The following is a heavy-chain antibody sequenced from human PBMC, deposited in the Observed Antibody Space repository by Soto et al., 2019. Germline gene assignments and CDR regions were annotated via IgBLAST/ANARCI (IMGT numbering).Heavy chain of an antibody. J-gene: IGHJ4*02. CDR3: ARGGRGDIVVVTAFDY. Sequence: QVQLVESGGGVVQPGRSLRLSCAASGFTFSSYAMHWVRQAPGKGLEWVAVISYDGSNKYYADSVKGRFTISRDNSKNTLYLEMNSLRAEDTAVYYCARGGRGDIVVVTAFDYWGQGTLVTVSS. D-gene: IGHD2-21*02. CDR1: GFTFSSYA. CDR2: ISYDGSNK. V-gene: IGHV3-30-3*01.